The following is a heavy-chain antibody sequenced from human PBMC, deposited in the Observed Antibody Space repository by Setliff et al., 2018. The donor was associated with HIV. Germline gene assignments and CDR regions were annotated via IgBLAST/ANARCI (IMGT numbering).Heavy chain of an antibody. V-gene: IGHV3-23*01. CDR3: ARGPQYNFWGGYLGL. CDR2: ISGSGDYI. Sequence: GGSLRLSCVASGFTFSSHAMSWVRQAPGKGLEWVSTISGSGDYIFYRDSVKGRFTISRDNSKNTVFLQMNSLRAEDTAVYYCARGPQYNFWGGYLGLWGQGTLVTVSS. D-gene: IGHD3-3*01. J-gene: IGHJ4*02. CDR1: GFTFSSHA.